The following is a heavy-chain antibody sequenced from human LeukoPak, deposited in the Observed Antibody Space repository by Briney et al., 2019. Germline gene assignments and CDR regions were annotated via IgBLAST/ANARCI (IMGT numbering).Heavy chain of an antibody. CDR1: GGSISSSSYY. V-gene: IGHV4-39*07. Sequence: SETLSLTCTVSGGSISSSSYYWGWSRQPPGKGLEWIGSIYYSGSTYYNPSLKSRVTISVDTSKNQFSLKLSSVTAADTAVYYCARQDGDYSLKDAFDIWGQGTMVTVSS. CDR2: IYYSGST. CDR3: ARQDGDYSLKDAFDI. D-gene: IGHD4-17*01. J-gene: IGHJ3*02.